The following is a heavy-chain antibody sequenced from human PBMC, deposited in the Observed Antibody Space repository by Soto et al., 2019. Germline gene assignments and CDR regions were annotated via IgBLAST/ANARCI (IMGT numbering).Heavy chain of an antibody. D-gene: IGHD3-16*01. J-gene: IGHJ3*02. CDR3: ARDSPPRTVYDYVWGILGAFDI. CDR2: TYYRSKWYN. CDR1: GDSVSSNSAA. Sequence: SQTLSLTCAISGDSVSSNSAAWNWIRQSPSRGLEWLGRTYYRSKWYNDYAVSVKSRITINPDTSKNQFSLQLNSVTPEDTAVYYCARDSPPRTVYDYVWGILGAFDIWGQGTMVTVSS. V-gene: IGHV6-1*01.